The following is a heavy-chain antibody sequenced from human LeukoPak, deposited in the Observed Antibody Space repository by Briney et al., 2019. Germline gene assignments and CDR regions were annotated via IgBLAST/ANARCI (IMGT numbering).Heavy chain of an antibody. J-gene: IGHJ3*02. CDR2: ISRNSGSI. D-gene: IGHD5-12*01. Sequence: GGSLRLSCAASGFTFDDYAMHWVRQAPGKGLEWVSGISRNSGSIGYADSVKGRFTISRDNAKNSLYLQMNSLRAEDTALYYCAKVPSGYDLHAFDIWGQGTMVTVSS. CDR3: AKVPSGYDLHAFDI. CDR1: GFTFDDYA. V-gene: IGHV3-9*01.